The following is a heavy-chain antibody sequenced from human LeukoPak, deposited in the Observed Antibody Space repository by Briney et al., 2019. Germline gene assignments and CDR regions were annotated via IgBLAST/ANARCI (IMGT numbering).Heavy chain of an antibody. Sequence: GGSLRLSCAASGFTFSTYAMNWVRQAPGKGLNWVSGISGSGDSTFYADSVKGRFTIPRDNSKKTLYLQMNSLRAEDTAVYYCAKDARWLAPGTFDIWGQGTMVTVS. D-gene: IGHD6-19*01. J-gene: IGHJ3*02. CDR1: GFTFSTYA. CDR2: ISGSGDST. CDR3: AKDARWLAPGTFDI. V-gene: IGHV3-23*01.